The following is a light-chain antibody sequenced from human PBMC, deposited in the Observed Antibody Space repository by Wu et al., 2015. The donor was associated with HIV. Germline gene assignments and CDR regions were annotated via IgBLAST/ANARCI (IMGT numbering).Light chain of an antibody. J-gene: IGKJ4*01. CDR1: PGIKNN. V-gene: IGKV1-8*01. CDR3: QQYDTYPLA. CDR2: SAS. Sequence: AIRMTQSPSSLSASTGDRVTLTCRASPGIKNNLAWYRQKPGKAPELLIYSASTLQSGVPSRFSGSGSGTDFTLTISCLQSEDFATYYCQQYDTYPLAFGGGTKVEMK.